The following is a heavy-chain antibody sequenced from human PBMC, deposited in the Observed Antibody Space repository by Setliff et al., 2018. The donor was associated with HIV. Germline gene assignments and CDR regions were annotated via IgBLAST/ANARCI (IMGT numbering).Heavy chain of an antibody. CDR3: ARASGGNSVENGFDI. Sequence: ASVKVSCKASGYTFTSYDINWVRQATGQGLEWMGWMNPNRGNTGYAQKFHGRVTMTTDTSTRTAYMEMRGLTYDDTAVYYCARASGGNSVENGFDIWGQGTMVTVSS. V-gene: IGHV1-8*02. CDR1: GYTFTSYD. J-gene: IGHJ3*02. D-gene: IGHD1-26*01. CDR2: MNPNRGNT.